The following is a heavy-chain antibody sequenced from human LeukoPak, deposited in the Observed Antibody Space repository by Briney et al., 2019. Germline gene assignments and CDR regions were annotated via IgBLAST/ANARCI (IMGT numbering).Heavy chain of an antibody. D-gene: IGHD6-13*01. V-gene: IGHV3-30*02. J-gene: IGHJ5*02. CDR3: VKDVVPGRTGAGPGS. CDR2: IEHDGSIA. Sequence: GGSLRLSCVASGFTFGNFGFHWVRQAPDKGLEWVAFIEHDGSIASYSESVKGRFSLSRDDSKTAVSLQMNSLRAEDTALYYCVKDVVPGRTGAGPGSWGQGTLVSVSS. CDR1: GFTFGNFG.